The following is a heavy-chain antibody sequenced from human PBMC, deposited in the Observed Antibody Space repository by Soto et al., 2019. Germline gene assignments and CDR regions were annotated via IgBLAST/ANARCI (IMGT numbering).Heavy chain of an antibody. V-gene: IGHV1-18*01. CDR1: GYTFTSYG. Sequence: QVQLVQSGAEVKKPGASVKVSCKASGYTFTSYGICWVRQAPGQGLEWMGWISGYTGNTNYAQNLQGKVTMTTDTSTSRVYMELSSLRSDDTTVYYCARRCSSTRGPELWGRGTLVIVSS. D-gene: IGHD2-2*01. CDR3: ARRCSSTRGPEL. J-gene: IGHJ2*01. CDR2: ISGYTGNT.